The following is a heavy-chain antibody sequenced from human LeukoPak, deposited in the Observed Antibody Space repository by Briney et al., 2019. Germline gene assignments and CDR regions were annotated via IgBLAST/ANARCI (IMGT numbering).Heavy chain of an antibody. CDR3: ARDNYDFWSGQTRNFDY. CDR1: GFTVSSNY. J-gene: IGHJ4*02. D-gene: IGHD3-3*01. CDR2: IYSGGST. Sequence: PGGSLRLSCAASGFTVSSNYMSWVRPAPGKGLEWVSVIYSGGSTSYADPVKGRFTISRDNSKNTLYLQMNSLRAEDTAVYYCARDNYDFWSGQTRNFDYWGQGTLVTVSS. V-gene: IGHV3-66*02.